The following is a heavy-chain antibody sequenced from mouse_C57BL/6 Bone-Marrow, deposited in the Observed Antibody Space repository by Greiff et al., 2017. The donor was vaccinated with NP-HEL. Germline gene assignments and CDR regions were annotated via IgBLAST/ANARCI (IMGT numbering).Heavy chain of an antibody. D-gene: IGHD1-1*01. CDR2: IYPRSGNT. V-gene: IGHV1-81*01. Sequence: QVQLQQSGAELARPGASVKLSCKASGYTFTSYGISWVKQRPGQGLEWIGEIYPRSGNTYYNEKFKGKATLTADKSSSTAYMELRSLTSEDSAVYFGARDYYGSSPYAMDYWGQGTSVTVSS. CDR1: GYTFTSYG. J-gene: IGHJ4*01. CDR3: ARDYYGSSPYAMDY.